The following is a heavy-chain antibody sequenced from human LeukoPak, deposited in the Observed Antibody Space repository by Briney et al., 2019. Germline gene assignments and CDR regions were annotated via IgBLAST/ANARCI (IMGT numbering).Heavy chain of an antibody. CDR3: AKVANNWNDINNWFDP. D-gene: IGHD1-1*01. CDR2: ISGSGGST. Sequence: GGSLRLSCAASGFTFSSYGMSWVRQAPGKGLEWVSAISGSGGSTYYADSVKGRFTISRDNSKNTLYLQMSSLRAEDTAIYYCAKVANNWNDINNWFDPWGQGTLVTVSS. J-gene: IGHJ5*02. V-gene: IGHV3-23*01. CDR1: GFTFSSYG.